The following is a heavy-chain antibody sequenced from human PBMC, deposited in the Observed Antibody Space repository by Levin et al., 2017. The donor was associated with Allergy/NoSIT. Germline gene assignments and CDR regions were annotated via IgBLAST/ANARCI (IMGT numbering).Heavy chain of an antibody. CDR3: AKDRRFLEWWFDY. V-gene: IGHV3-30*18. CDR2: ISFDGSNK. Sequence: GESLKISCAASGFTFSNYGMHWVRQAPGKGLEWVAVISFDGSNKYFADSVKGRFTISRDNSKHTLFLQMNSLRAEDTAVYYCAKDRRFLEWWFDYWGQGTLVTVSS. J-gene: IGHJ4*02. D-gene: IGHD3-3*01. CDR1: GFTFSNYG.